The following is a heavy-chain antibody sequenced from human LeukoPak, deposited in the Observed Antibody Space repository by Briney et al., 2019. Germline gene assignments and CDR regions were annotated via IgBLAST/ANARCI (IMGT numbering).Heavy chain of an antibody. CDR3: ARDGPPSSDSSGYYYHDY. CDR2: ISYDGSNK. Sequence: PGGSLRLSCAASGSTFSSYAMHWVRQAPGKGLEWVAVISYDGSNKYYADSVKGRFTISRDNSKNTLYLQMNSLRAEDTAVYYCARDGPPSSDSSGYYYHDYWGQGTLVTVSS. V-gene: IGHV3-30*04. D-gene: IGHD3-22*01. CDR1: GSTFSSYA. J-gene: IGHJ4*02.